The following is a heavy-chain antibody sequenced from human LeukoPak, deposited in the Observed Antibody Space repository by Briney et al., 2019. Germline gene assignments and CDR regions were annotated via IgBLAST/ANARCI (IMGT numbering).Heavy chain of an antibody. CDR1: GFTFSSYS. CDR3: AREVVVAATDWFDP. J-gene: IGHJ5*02. V-gene: IGHV3-48*02. CDR2: ISSSSSTI. Sequence: GGPLRLSCAASGFTFSSYSMNWVRQAPGKGLEWVSYISSSSSTIYYADSVKGRFTISRDNAKNSLYLQMNSLRDEDTAVYYCAREVVVAATDWFDPWGQGTLVTVSS. D-gene: IGHD2-15*01.